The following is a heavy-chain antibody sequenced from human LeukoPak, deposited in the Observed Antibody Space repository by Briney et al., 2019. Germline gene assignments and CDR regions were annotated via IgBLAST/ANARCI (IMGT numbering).Heavy chain of an antibody. D-gene: IGHD3-3*01. Sequence: SETLSLTCTVSGGSISSSSYYWGWIRQPPGKGLEWIGSIYYSGSTYYNPSLKRRVTMSVDTSKNQFSLKLSSVTAADTAVYYCARFGFWSGYYTSKAYMDVWGKGTRSPSP. J-gene: IGHJ6*03. CDR1: GGSISSSSYY. CDR3: ARFGFWSGYYTSKAYMDV. CDR2: IYYSGST. V-gene: IGHV4-39*07.